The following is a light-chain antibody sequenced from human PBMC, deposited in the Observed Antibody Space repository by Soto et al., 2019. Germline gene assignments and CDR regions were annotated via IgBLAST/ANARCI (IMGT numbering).Light chain of an antibody. CDR3: QQYSNWPPWT. CDR1: QSLGGN. J-gene: IGKJ1*01. Sequence: EIVMTQSPATLSVSQGDTATLSCRASQSLGGNLAWYQQKPGQAPRLLXFRASSRATGVPARFSASVSGTEFTLTISGLQSEDFAVYYGQQYSNWPPWTFGPGTKVDI. CDR2: RAS. V-gene: IGKV3-15*01.